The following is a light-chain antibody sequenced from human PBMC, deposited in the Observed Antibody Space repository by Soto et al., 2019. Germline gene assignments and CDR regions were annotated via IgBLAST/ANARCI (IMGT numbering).Light chain of an antibody. CDR3: QQRSNWLT. CDR1: QSVSSY. CDR2: DAS. V-gene: IGKV3-11*01. Sequence: EIVLTQSPATLSLSPGERATLSCSASQSVSSYLAWYQQKPGQAPRLLIYDASNRATGIPARFSGSGSGTDFTLTISSLEPEDFAVYYCQQRSNWLTFGGGTKFEIK. J-gene: IGKJ4*01.